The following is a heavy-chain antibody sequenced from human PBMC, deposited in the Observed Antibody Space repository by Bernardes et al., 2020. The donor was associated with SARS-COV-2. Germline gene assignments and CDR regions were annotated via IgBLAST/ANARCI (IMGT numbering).Heavy chain of an antibody. D-gene: IGHD2-15*01. CDR3: ARDFGGNSDY. CDR2: INEDGRII. J-gene: IGHJ4*02. V-gene: IGHV3-74*01. Sequence: GSLRLSCAASGFSVSAYWMHWVRQVPGEGLVWVSRINEDGRIINYADSVKGRFTIYRDIARNTLYLQMNSLRVEDTALYYCARDFGGNSDYWGQGTLVTVSS. CDR1: GFSVSAYW.